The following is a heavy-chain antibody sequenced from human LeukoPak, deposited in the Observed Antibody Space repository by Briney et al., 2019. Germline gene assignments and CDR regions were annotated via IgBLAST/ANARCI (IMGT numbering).Heavy chain of an antibody. CDR3: ARGLVGGSYYIGY. CDR2: INHSGST. D-gene: IGHD1-26*01. CDR1: GGSISSSSYY. Sequence: SETLSLTCTVSGGSISSSSYYWSWIRQPPGKGLEWIGEINHSGSTNYNPSLKSRVTISVDTSKNQFSLKLSSVTAADTAVYYCARGLVGGSYYIGYWGQGTLVTVSS. J-gene: IGHJ4*02. V-gene: IGHV4-39*07.